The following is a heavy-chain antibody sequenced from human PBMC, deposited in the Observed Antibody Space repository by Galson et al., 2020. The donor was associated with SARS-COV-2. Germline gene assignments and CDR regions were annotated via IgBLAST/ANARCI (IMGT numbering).Heavy chain of an antibody. CDR2: INSDGSDT. Sequence: GESLKISCAASGFTFSSYSYWMHWVRQSPGKGLVWVSRINSDGSDTRYADSVKGRFTISRDNARNTLYLQMNSLRADDTAVYYCTRDSQLTFDCWGQGTLVTVSS. CDR1: GFTFSSYSYW. J-gene: IGHJ4*02. V-gene: IGHV3-74*01. CDR3: TRDSQLTFDC. D-gene: IGHD2-2*01.